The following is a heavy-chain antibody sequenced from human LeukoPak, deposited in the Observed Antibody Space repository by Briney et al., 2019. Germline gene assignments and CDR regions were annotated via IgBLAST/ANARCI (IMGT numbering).Heavy chain of an antibody. CDR3: ATQVGATPYFDY. CDR1: GFTFSSYA. D-gene: IGHD1-26*01. J-gene: IGHJ4*02. V-gene: IGHV3-23*01. CDR2: ISGSGGST. Sequence: GGSLRLSCAASGFTFSSYAMSWVRQAPGKGLEWVSAISGSGGSTYYADSVKGRFTISRDNSKNTLYLQMNSLRAENTAVYYCATQVGATPYFDYWGQGTLVTVSS.